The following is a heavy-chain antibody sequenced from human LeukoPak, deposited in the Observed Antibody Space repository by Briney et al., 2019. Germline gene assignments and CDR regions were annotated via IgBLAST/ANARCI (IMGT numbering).Heavy chain of an antibody. V-gene: IGHV1-18*01. CDR3: ARVSAHYDFWSSYYFDY. Sequence: ASVKVSCKASGYTFTSYGISWVRQAPGQGLEWMGWIGAYNGNTNYAQKLQGRVTMTTDTSTSTAYMELRSLRSDDTAVHYCARVSAHYDFWSSYYFDYWGQGTLVTVSS. D-gene: IGHD3-3*01. CDR1: GYTFTSYG. J-gene: IGHJ4*02. CDR2: IGAYNGNT.